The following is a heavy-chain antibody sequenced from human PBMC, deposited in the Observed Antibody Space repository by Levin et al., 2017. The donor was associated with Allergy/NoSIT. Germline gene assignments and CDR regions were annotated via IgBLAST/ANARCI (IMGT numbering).Heavy chain of an antibody. J-gene: IGHJ4*02. D-gene: IGHD4-23*01. Sequence: KVSCQASGYSFTSFWFGWVRQRPGKGLEWMGLIFPGDSDTRVSPSFQGQIIMSVDKSISTAYLQWSSLKASDSAMYYCARRDSDGSNSFEQWGQGTLVTVSP. CDR1: GYSFTSFW. CDR3: ARRDSDGSNSFEQ. CDR2: IFPGDSDT. V-gene: IGHV5-51*01.